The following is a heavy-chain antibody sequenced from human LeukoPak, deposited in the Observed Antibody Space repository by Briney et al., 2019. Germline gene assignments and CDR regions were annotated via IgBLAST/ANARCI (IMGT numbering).Heavy chain of an antibody. V-gene: IGHV3-30*18. D-gene: IGHD6-6*01. CDR2: ISYDGSNK. Sequence: PGRSLRLSCAASGFTFSSYGMHWVRQAPGKGLEWVAVISYDGSNKYYADSVKGRFTISRDNSKNTLYLQMNSLRAEDTAVYYRAKDQGSSSGYNYYYGMDVWGQGTTVTVSS. CDR3: AKDQGSSSGYNYYYGMDV. CDR1: GFTFSSYG. J-gene: IGHJ6*02.